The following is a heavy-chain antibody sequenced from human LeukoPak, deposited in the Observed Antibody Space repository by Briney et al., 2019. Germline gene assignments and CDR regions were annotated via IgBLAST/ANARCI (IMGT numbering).Heavy chain of an antibody. CDR1: GFTFSSYA. Sequence: PGGSLRLSCAASGFTFSSYAMHWVRQAPGKGLEWVAGMLYDGSNKYYADSVKGRFTISRDDSKNTLYLQMNSLRPEDTAVYYCARESRYYYDSSGYLNWFDLWGQGTLVTVSS. CDR3: ARESRYYYDSSGYLNWFDL. J-gene: IGHJ5*02. CDR2: MLYDGSNK. V-gene: IGHV3-30*01. D-gene: IGHD3-22*01.